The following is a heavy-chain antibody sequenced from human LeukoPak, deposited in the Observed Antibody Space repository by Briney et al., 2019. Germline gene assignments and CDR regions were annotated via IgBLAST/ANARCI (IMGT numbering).Heavy chain of an antibody. D-gene: IGHD6-19*01. V-gene: IGHV4-39*07. CDR3: ARVGSGWGDFDY. CDR2: ENIYYNEIT. CDR1: GGSISSSSHY. Sequence: SETLSLTCTVSGGSISSSSHYWVWTRQPPGRGLEWIGSENIYYNEITYYNQSLKSRVSISVDTSKNQFSLKLTSVTAADTAVYYCARVGSGWGDFDYWGQGTLVTVSS. J-gene: IGHJ4*02.